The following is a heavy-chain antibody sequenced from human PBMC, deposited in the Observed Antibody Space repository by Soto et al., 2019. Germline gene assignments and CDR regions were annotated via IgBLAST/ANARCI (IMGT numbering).Heavy chain of an antibody. CDR2: IVVGSGNT. V-gene: IGHV1-58*01. J-gene: IGHJ3*02. CDR3: AAGGITKSWDAFDI. CDR1: GFTFTSSA. Sequence: QMQLVQSGPEVKKPGTSVKVSCKASGFTFTSSAVQWVRQARGQRLEWIGWIVVGSGNTNYAQKFQERVTITRDMSTSTAYMELSSLRSEDTAVYYCAAGGITKSWDAFDIWGQGTMVTVSS. D-gene: IGHD3-10*01.